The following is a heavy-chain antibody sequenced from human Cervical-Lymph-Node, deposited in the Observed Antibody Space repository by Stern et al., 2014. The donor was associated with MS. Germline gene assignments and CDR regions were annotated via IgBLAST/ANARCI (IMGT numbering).Heavy chain of an antibody. V-gene: IGHV3-9*01. CDR2: ISWNSGSI. CDR1: GFTFDDYA. D-gene: IGHD5-24*01. Sequence: EVQLVESGGGLVQPGRSLRLSCAASGFTFDDYAMHWVRQAPGKGLEWVSGISWNSGSIDYADSVKGRFTISRDNAKNSLYLQMNSLKTEDTALYYCAKDTGMATFNYWGQGTLVTVPS. CDR3: AKDTGMATFNY. J-gene: IGHJ4*02.